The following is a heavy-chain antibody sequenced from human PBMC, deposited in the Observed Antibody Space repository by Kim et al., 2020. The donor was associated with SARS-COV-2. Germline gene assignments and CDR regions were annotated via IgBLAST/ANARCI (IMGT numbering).Heavy chain of an antibody. J-gene: IGHJ6*02. CDR2: IYYSGST. CDR1: GGSISSYY. D-gene: IGHD3-3*01. Sequence: SETLSLTCTVSGGSISSYYWSWIRQPPGKGLEWIGYIYYSGSTNYNPSLKSRVTISVDTSKNQFSLKLSSVTAADTAVYYCARGHTIFGVADYYYYYGMDVWGQGTTVTVSS. CDR3: ARGHTIFGVADYYYYYGMDV. V-gene: IGHV4-59*13.